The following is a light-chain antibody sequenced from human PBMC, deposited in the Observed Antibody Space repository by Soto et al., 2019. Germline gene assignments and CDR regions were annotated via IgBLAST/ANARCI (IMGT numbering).Light chain of an antibody. Sequence: DIQMTQSPSTLSASVGDRVTITCRASQSISSWLAWYQQKPGQAPKLLVYDASSLESGVPSRFSGGGYGTEFSRTFSSVYPDDFVTYYCQQYNSYSLTFGGGTKVEIK. CDR3: QQYNSYSLT. V-gene: IGKV1-5*01. CDR2: DAS. J-gene: IGKJ4*01. CDR1: QSISSW.